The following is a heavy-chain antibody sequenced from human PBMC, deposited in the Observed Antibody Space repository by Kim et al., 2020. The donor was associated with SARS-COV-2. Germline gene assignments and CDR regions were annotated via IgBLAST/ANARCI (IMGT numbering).Heavy chain of an antibody. D-gene: IGHD3-3*01. V-gene: IGHV4-31*03. CDR2: IYYSGST. CDR3: ARGRITIFGVVTDFDY. J-gene: IGHJ4*02. Sequence: LSLTCTVSGGSISSGGYYWSWIRQHPGKGLEWIGYIYYSGSTYYNPSLKSRVTISVDMSKNQFSLKLSSVTAADTAVYYCARGRITIFGVVTDFDYWGQGTLVTVSS. CDR1: GGSISSGGYY.